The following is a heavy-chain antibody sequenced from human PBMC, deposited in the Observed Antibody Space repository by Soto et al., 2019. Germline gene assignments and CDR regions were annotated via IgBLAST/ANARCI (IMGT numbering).Heavy chain of an antibody. V-gene: IGHV3-23*01. CDR1: RFSFSSYE. J-gene: IGHJ4*02. D-gene: IGHD2-8*01. Sequence: EVQLLESGGGLVQPGGSLRLSCVASRFSFSSYEMSWVRQAAGKGLEWVSRVSLTGDRTNYAGSVKGRFTVSRDNFKNTLYLKMDSLRPEDTAIYYCARGGGYCTPTSCAIDSWGRGTPVTVSS. CDR2: VSLTGDRT. CDR3: ARGGGYCTPTSCAIDS.